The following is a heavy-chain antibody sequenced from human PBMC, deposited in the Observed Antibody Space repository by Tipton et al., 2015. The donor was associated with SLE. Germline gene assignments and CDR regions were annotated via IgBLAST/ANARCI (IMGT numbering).Heavy chain of an antibody. V-gene: IGHV4-59*01. J-gene: IGHJ4*02. CDR1: GASISDNY. Sequence: TLSLTCTVSGASISDNYWSWIRQPTGKRLEWIGYIYSTLGTNYNPSLQNRVTISVDTSKNQFSLKLSSVTAADTAVYYCGKYDYDSTGVQAVHYWGQGTLLTVSS. CDR2: IYSTLGT. D-gene: IGHD3-22*01. CDR3: GKYDYDSTGVQAVHY.